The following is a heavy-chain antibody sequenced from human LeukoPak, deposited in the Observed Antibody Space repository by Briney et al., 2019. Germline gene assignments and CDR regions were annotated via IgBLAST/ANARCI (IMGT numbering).Heavy chain of an antibody. CDR2: ISNSFDNT. CDR3: AKKVSCWSENFQH. J-gene: IGHJ1*01. V-gene: IGHV3-23*01. D-gene: IGHD6-19*01. CDR1: GFSFNNYA. Sequence: PGGSLRLSCAASGFSFNNYAMIWVRQAPGKELEGVSAISNSFDNTYYADSVKGRFTISRDNSKNTLYLQMNSLRAEHTPVYYCAKKVSCWSENFQHWGQGTLVTVSS.